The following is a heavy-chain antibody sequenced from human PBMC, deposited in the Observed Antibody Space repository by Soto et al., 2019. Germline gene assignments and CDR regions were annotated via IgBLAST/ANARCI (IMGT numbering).Heavy chain of an antibody. CDR2: ISVGGGSI. CDR1: GFTFRDYA. D-gene: IGHD2-15*01. Sequence: GGSLRLSCIDSGFTFRDYAFNWVRQAPGKGLEWVSYISVGGGSIFYADPVKGRFTISRDDARNSVYLQMNTLRHEDTAVYHCVRDHRWAFDIWGQGTVVTVSS. J-gene: IGHJ3*02. V-gene: IGHV3-48*02. CDR3: VRDHRWAFDI.